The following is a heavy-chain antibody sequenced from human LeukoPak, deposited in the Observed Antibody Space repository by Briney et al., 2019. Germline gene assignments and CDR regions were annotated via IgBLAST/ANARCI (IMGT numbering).Heavy chain of an antibody. V-gene: IGHV3-66*01. J-gene: IGHJ3*02. CDR3: ARDDSGDRGAFDI. Sequence: GGSLRLSCAASGFTVSSNYMSWVRQAPGKGLEWVSVIYSGGSTYYADSVKGRFTISRDNSKNTLYLQMNSLRAEDTAVYYCARDDSGDRGAFDIWGQGTMVTVSS. D-gene: IGHD7-27*01. CDR1: GFTVSSNY. CDR2: IYSGGST.